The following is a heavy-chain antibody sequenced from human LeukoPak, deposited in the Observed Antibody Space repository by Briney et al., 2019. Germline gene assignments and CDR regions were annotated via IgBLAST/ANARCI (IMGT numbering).Heavy chain of an antibody. CDR2: ITASSTAI. CDR3: ARTYYDILTGYNPYFDY. J-gene: IGHJ4*02. D-gene: IGHD3-9*01. Sequence: GGSLRLSCAASGFTFSSYWMSWVRQAPGKGLEWVSSITASSTAIYSADSVKGRFTISRDNAKNFLYLQMNSLRAEDTAVYYCARTYYDILTGYNPYFDYWGQGILVTVSS. V-gene: IGHV3-21*01. CDR1: GFTFSSYW.